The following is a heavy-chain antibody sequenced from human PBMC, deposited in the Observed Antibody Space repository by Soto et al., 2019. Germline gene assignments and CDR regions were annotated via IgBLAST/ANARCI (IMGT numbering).Heavy chain of an antibody. D-gene: IGHD2-2*01. CDR2: IWYDGSNK. V-gene: IGHV3-33*01. J-gene: IGHJ6*02. CDR3: ARDGAYCSSPTCYVYYYYGMDV. CDR1: GFTFSSYG. Sequence: QVQLVESGGGVVQPGRSLRLSCAASGFTFSSYGMHWVRQTPGKGLEWVAVIWYDGSNKYYADSVKGRFTISRDNSKNTLYLQMNSLRAEDTAVYYCARDGAYCSSPTCYVYYYYGMDVWGQGTTVTVSS.